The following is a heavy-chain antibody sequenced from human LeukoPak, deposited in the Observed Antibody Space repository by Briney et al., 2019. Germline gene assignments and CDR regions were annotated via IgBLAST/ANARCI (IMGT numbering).Heavy chain of an antibody. V-gene: IGHV3-74*01. Sequence: PGGTLRLSCAASGFTFSSYGMSWVRQAPGKGLVWVSRINSDGNSTSYADSVKGRFTISRDNAKNTLYLQMNSLRAEDTAVYYCARDLVSVWWADSWGQGTLVTVSS. CDR1: GFTFSSYG. D-gene: IGHD2-21*01. J-gene: IGHJ4*02. CDR3: ARDLVSVWWADS. CDR2: INSDGNST.